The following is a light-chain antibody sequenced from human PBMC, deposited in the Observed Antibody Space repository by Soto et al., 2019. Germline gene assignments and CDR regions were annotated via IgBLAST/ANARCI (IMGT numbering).Light chain of an antibody. Sequence: ETVLMQSPGTVSLSPGERATLSCTTSQTVKGDYLAWYQQKPGQAPRLLIYGIFYRAAGIPDRFSGSGSGTFFTLTISGLEPDDSAVYYCQHYDGSPRTFGQGTKLEI. J-gene: IGKJ2*01. CDR1: QTVKGDY. CDR2: GIF. V-gene: IGKV3-20*01. CDR3: QHYDGSPRT.